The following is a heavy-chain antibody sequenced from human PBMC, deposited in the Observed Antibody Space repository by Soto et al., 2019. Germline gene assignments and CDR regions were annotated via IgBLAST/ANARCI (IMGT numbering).Heavy chain of an antibody. CDR2: IIPMFGTP. CDR3: AGGRDQPPVGLYFES. Sequence: ASVNVSCKASGGAFTDYIFDWVRQAPGQGLEWMGGIIPMFGTPKYAQKFQHRVTISADVSTGTAYMELTRLRFDDTAVYYCAGGRDQPPVGLYFESWGEGTRVTVSS. V-gene: IGHV1-69*13. D-gene: IGHD1-26*01. J-gene: IGHJ4*02. CDR1: GGAFTDYI.